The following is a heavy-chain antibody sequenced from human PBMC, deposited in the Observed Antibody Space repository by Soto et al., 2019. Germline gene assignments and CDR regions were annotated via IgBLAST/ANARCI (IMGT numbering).Heavy chain of an antibody. D-gene: IGHD3-3*01. CDR2: IYWDDDK. CDR3: AVNSHRGTYEFWIGYYDRSLHLFDP. CDR1: GFSRSTSGVG. V-gene: IGHV2-5*02. Sequence: ITLKESGPTLVKPTQTLTLTCTFSGFSRSTSGVGVGWIRQPPGKALGWLGLIYWDDDKRYSPYLKSRLTITKKTTKNQIVLTISKMDRLDTAKYFFAVNSHRGTYEFWIGYYDRSLHLFDPWVQEPLLTFSS. J-gene: IGHJ5*02.